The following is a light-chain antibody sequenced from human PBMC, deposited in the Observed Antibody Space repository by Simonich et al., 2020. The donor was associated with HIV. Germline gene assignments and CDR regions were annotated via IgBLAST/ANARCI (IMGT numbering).Light chain of an antibody. Sequence: DIQMTQSPSSLSASVGDRVTITCRASQSITNYLNWFQQKPGKAPRLLIYAASSLQSGVPARFSGRGSGTDFTLSISSLQPEDFATYYCQQSYNTLLTFGGGTKVEIK. CDR1: QSITNY. V-gene: IGKV1-39*01. J-gene: IGKJ4*01. CDR3: QQSYNTLLT. CDR2: AAS.